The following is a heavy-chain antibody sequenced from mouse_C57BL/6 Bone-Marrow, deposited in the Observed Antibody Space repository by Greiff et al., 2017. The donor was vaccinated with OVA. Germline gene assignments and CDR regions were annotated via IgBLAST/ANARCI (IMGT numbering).Heavy chain of an antibody. V-gene: IGHV1-66*01. CDR1: GYSFPSYY. CDR2: LYPGSGNT. CDR3: ARNDYYSSPYYFDY. Sequence: QVQLQQSGPELVKPGASVKISCKASGYSFPSYYIHWVKQRPGQGLAWIGWLYPGSGNTKYNEKFLGKATLTADTSSSTAYMQLSSLTSEDSAVYYCARNDYYSSPYYFDYWGQGTTLTVSS. D-gene: IGHD1-1*01. J-gene: IGHJ2*01.